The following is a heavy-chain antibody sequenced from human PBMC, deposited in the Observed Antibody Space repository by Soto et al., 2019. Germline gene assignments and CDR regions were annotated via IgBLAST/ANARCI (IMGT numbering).Heavy chain of an antibody. V-gene: IGHV3-64*01. Sequence: PGGSLRLSCAASGFTFSSYAMHWVRQAPGKGLEYVSAISSNGGSTYYANSVKGRFTISRDNSKNTLYLQMGSLRAEDMAVYYCARSPYYYDSSGYMRYYFDYWGQGTLVTVSS. CDR2: ISSNGGST. D-gene: IGHD3-22*01. CDR1: GFTFSSYA. CDR3: ARSPYYYDSSGYMRYYFDY. J-gene: IGHJ4*02.